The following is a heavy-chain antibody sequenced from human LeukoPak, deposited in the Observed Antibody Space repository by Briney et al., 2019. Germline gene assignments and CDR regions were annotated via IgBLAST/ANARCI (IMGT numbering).Heavy chain of an antibody. CDR1: GFTFSSYA. CDR3: ASSYSSSWPEIDY. Sequence: GGSLRLSCTVSGFTFSSYAMSWVRQAPGKGLEWVSSIGGSDSNTHYADSVKGRFTISRDSSKNTLYLQMSSLRAEDTAVYYCASSYSSSWPEIDYWGQGTLVTVSS. V-gene: IGHV3-23*01. CDR2: IGGSDSNT. J-gene: IGHJ4*02. D-gene: IGHD6-13*01.